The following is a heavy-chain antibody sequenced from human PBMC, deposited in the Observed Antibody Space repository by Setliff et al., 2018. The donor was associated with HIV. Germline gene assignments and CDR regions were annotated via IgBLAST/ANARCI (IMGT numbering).Heavy chain of an antibody. D-gene: IGHD6-13*01. CDR2: IYSGGSST. J-gene: IGHJ4*02. V-gene: IGHV3-23*03. CDR1: GFNFDDSD. CDR3: ARGNQQLVFDY. Sequence: GGSLRLSCTASGFNFDDSDMSWVRQAPGKGLEWVSIIYSGGSSTYYADSVKGRFTISRDNSENTLYLQMNSLRAEDTAVYYCARGNQQLVFDYWGQGTPVTVSS.